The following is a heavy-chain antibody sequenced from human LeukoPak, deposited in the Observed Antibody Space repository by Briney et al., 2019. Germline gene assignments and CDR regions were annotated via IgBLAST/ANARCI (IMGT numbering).Heavy chain of an antibody. CDR1: GGTFSTYA. J-gene: IGHJ3*02. V-gene: IGHV1-69*13. CDR3: ARDDGRYFDRLGHDAFDI. D-gene: IGHD3-9*01. Sequence: ASVKVSCKASGGTFSTYAISWVRQAPGQGLEWMGGIIPIFGTSNYAQKFQGRVTITADESTSTAYMELSSLRSEDTAVYYCARDDGRYFDRLGHDAFDIWGQGTLVTVSS. CDR2: IIPIFGTS.